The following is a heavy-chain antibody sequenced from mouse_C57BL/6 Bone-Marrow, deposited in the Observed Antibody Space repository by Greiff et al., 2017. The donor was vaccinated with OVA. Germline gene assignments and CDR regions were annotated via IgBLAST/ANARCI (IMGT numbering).Heavy chain of an antibody. V-gene: IGHV1-59*01. CDR3: ARWGLLGY. Sequence: QVQLQQSGAELVRPGTSVKLSCKASGYTFTSYWMHWVKQRPGQGLEWIGVIDPSDSYTNYNQKFKGKATLTVDTSSSTAYMQLSSLTSEDSAVYYCARWGLLGYWGQGTTLTVSS. CDR1: GYTFTSYW. D-gene: IGHD2-10*01. J-gene: IGHJ2*01. CDR2: IDPSDSYT.